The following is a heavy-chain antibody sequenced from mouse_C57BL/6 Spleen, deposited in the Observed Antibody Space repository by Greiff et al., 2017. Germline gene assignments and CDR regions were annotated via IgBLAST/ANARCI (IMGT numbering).Heavy chain of an antibody. V-gene: IGHV1-55*01. J-gene: IGHJ3*01. CDR1: GYTFTSYW. Sequence: QVQLQQPGAELVKPGASVKMSCKASGYTFTSYWITWVKQRPGQGLEWIGDIYPGSGSTNYNEKFQSKGTLTVDTSSSTAYMQLSSLTSEDSAVYYCASGDSSGPWFAYWGQGTLVTVSA. CDR3: ASGDSSGPWFAY. D-gene: IGHD3-2*02. CDR2: IYPGSGST.